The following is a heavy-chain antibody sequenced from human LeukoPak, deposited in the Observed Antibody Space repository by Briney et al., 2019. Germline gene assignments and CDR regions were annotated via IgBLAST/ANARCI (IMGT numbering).Heavy chain of an antibody. V-gene: IGHV3-48*03. J-gene: IGHJ6*04. Sequence: GGSLRLSCAASGFTFSSYEMNWVRQAPGKGLEWVSYISSSGSSIYYADSVKGRFTISRDNAKNSLYLQMNSLRAEDTAVYYCAIDLYWYHYYYGIDGWGKGTTVTVSS. CDR1: GFTFSSYE. CDR2: ISSSGSSI. D-gene: IGHD2-15*01. CDR3: AIDLYWYHYYYGIDG.